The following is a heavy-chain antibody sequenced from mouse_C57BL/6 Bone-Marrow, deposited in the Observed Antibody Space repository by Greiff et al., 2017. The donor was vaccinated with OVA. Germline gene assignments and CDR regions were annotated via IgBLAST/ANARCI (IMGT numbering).Heavy chain of an antibody. CDR1: GYTFTSYW. V-gene: IGHV1-5*01. Sequence: VHVKQSGTVLARPGASVKMSCKTSGYTFTSYWMHWVNQRPGQGLEWIGAIYPGTSDTSYNQKFKGKAKLTAATSASTAYMELSSLTNEDSADYYCTSRGYWGQGTTLTVSS. CDR3: TSRGY. CDR2: IYPGTSDT. J-gene: IGHJ2*01.